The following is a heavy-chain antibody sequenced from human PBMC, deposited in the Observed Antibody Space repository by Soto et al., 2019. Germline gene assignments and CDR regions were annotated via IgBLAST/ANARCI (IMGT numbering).Heavy chain of an antibody. J-gene: IGHJ4*02. CDR1: GYTFTSYA. V-gene: IGHV1-3*01. CDR2: INAGNGNT. CDR3: ARAPCFRFGRDSHFDY. D-gene: IGHD3-10*01. Sequence: QVQLVQSGAEVKKPGASVKVSCKASGYTFTSYAIHWVRQAPGQRLEWMGWINAGNGNTKYSQKFQGRVTITRDTSASTAYRELSSLRSEDTAVYYCARAPCFRFGRDSHFDYWCQGTLVTVSS.